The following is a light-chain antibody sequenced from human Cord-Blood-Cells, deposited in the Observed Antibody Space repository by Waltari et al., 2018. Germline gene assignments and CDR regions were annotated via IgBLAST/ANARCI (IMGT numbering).Light chain of an antibody. CDR2: EVS. CDR1: SSDVGGYNY. J-gene: IGLJ1*01. Sequence: QSALTQPPSASGSPGQSVTISCPGTSSDVGGYNYVSWYQQHPGKAPKLMIYEVSKRPSGVPDRFSGSKSGNTASLTVSGLQAEDEADYYCSSYAGGYVFGTGTKVTVL. V-gene: IGLV2-8*01. CDR3: SSYAGGYV.